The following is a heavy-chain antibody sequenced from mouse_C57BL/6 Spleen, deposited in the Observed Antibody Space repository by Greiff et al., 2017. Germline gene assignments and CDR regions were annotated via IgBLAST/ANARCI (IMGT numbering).Heavy chain of an antibody. J-gene: IGHJ2*01. V-gene: IGHV5-4*01. CDR1: GFTFSSYA. D-gene: IGHD1-1*01. CDR3: AREYYGSSYAYYFDY. CDR2: ISDGGSYT. Sequence: EVHLVESGGGLVKPGGSLKLSCAASGFTFSSYAMSWVRQTPEKRLEWVATISDGGSYTYYPDNVKGRFTIARDNAKNNLYLQMSHLKSEDTAMYYCAREYYGSSYAYYFDYWGQGTTLTVSS.